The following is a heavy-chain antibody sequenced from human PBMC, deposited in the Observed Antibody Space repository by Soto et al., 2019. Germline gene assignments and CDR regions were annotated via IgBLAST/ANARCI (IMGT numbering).Heavy chain of an antibody. Sequence: GGSLRLSCAASGFTFSSYSMNWVRQAPGKGLEWVSYISSSSSTIYYADSVKGRFTISRDNAKNSLYLQMNSLRDEDTAVYYCARDPSMYDSSGHYDYWGQGTLVTVSS. CDR2: ISSSSSTI. J-gene: IGHJ4*02. V-gene: IGHV3-48*02. CDR3: ARDPSMYDSSGHYDY. CDR1: GFTFSSYS. D-gene: IGHD3-22*01.